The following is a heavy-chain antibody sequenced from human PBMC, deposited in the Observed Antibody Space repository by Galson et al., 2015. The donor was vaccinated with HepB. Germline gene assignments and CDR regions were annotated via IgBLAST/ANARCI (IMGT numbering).Heavy chain of an antibody. V-gene: IGHV1-69*13. D-gene: IGHD3-22*01. J-gene: IGHJ4*02. CDR2: IIPIFGTA. CDR3: ARDQPYYYDSSGYYTLDY. CDR1: GGTFSSYA. Sequence: SVKVSCKASGGTFSSYAINWVRQAPGQGLEWMGGIIPIFGTANYAQKFQGRVTITADESTSTAYMELSSLRSEDTAVYYCARDQPYYYDSSGYYTLDYWGQGTLVTVSS.